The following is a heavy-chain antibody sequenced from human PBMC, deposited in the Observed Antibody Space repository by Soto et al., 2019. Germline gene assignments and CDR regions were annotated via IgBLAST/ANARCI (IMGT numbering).Heavy chain of an antibody. V-gene: IGHV3-48*02. CDR2: ISSSSSTI. CDR3: ARRSLAGFDY. CDR1: GFTFSSYS. D-gene: IGHD6-13*01. Sequence: EVQLVESGGDLVQPGGSLRLSCAASGFTFSSYSMNWVHQAPGKGLEWVSYISSSSSTIYYADSVKGRFTISRDNAKDSLYLQMNSLRDDDTAVYYCARRSLAGFDYWGQGTLVTVSS. J-gene: IGHJ4*02.